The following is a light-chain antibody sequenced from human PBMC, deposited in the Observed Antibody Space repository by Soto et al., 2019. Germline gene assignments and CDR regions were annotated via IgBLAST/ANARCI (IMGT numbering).Light chain of an antibody. CDR2: AAA. CDR3: QQFNNYIT. Sequence: DIQMTQSPSSLSASVVDRVTITFRASQDIRNDLAWYQQKAGKAPKRLIYAAASLQSGVPSRFSGSGSGTEFTLTISSLQPEDFATYYCQQFNNYITFGQGTRLEIK. V-gene: IGKV1-17*01. J-gene: IGKJ5*01. CDR1: QDIRND.